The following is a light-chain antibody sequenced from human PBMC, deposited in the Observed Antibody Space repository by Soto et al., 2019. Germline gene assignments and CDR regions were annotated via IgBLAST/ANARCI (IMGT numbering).Light chain of an antibody. Sequence: EIVMTQSPATLSVSPGESVTLSCRASEIFSSNLAWYQQKPGQAPRLLIYDASSRATGIPDRFSGGGSGTDFTLTISRLEPEDFAVYYCQKFSSYPLNFGGGTKVDIK. V-gene: IGKV3-20*01. J-gene: IGKJ4*01. CDR2: DAS. CDR1: EIFSSN. CDR3: QKFSSYPLN.